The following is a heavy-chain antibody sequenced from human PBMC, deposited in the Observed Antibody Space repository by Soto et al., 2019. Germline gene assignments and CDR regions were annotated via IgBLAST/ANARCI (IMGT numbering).Heavy chain of an antibody. J-gene: IGHJ6*02. Sequence: QITLKESGPTLVKPTQTLTLTCTFSGFSLSTTGVGVGWIRQPPGKALEWLALIYWDDDKRYNPSLKCRLTITKDTSKNQVVLTMTHMDPVDTATYYCVQSRCGGDCLQSYSSHSYYGLDVWGQGTTVTVSS. CDR2: IYWDDDK. D-gene: IGHD2-21*01. V-gene: IGHV2-5*02. CDR3: VQSRCGGDCLQSYSSHSYYGLDV. CDR1: GFSLSTTGVG.